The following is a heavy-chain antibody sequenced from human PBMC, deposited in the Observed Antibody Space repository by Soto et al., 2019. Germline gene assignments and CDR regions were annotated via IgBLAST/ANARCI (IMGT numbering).Heavy chain of an antibody. CDR2: IYHNENT. V-gene: IGHV4-4*02. CDR3: ARTTVAGRHNWFDP. J-gene: IGHJ5*02. D-gene: IGHD6-19*01. Sequence: PSETLSLTCSVSGGAISGSHWWSWVRQPPGKALEWIGEIYHNENTNYNPSLKSRVTISVDTSKNQFSLKLSSVTAADTAVYYCARTTVAGRHNWFDPWGQGTLVTVSS. CDR1: GGAISGSHW.